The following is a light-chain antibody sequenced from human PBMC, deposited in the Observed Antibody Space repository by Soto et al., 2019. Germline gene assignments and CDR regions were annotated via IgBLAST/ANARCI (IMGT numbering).Light chain of an antibody. CDR1: QSVSSSF. V-gene: IGKV3-20*01. CDR2: GAS. J-gene: IGKJ1*01. Sequence: EIVLTQSPGTLSLSPGETAPLSCRASQSVSSSFLAWYQHKPGQAPRLLIYGASTRATGFPDRFRGSGFGTDFTLTISRLEPAEFAGYFCQQYGTYSTFGQGTKVEIK. CDR3: QQYGTYST.